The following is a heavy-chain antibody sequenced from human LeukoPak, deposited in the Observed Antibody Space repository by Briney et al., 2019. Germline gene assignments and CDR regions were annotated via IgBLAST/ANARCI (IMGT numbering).Heavy chain of an antibody. CDR3: ATVSYDILTGPHSIDL. Sequence: GASVKVSCKASGYTFTGYYMHWVRQAPGQGLEWMGWINPNSGGTIYAQKFQGRVTMTEDTSTDTAYMELSSLRSEDTAVYYCATVSYDILTGPHSIDLWGQGTLVTVSS. CDR1: GYTFTGYY. D-gene: IGHD3-9*01. V-gene: IGHV1-2*02. CDR2: INPNSGGT. J-gene: IGHJ5*02.